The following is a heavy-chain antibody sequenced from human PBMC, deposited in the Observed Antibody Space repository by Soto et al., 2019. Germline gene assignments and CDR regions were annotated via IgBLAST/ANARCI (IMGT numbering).Heavy chain of an antibody. CDR3: ARSVFA. J-gene: IGHJ4*02. CDR1: GGSISSGGYY. V-gene: IGHV4-31*03. CDR2: IFYIGST. D-gene: IGHD3-10*02. Sequence: QVQLQESGPGLVKPSQTLSLTCTVSGGSISSGGYYWNRIRQHPGKGLEWIGYIFYIGSTYYNPSHNSRLTISVNTSKNQFSLKLNSVTAADTAVYYCARSVFAGGQGTVVTVSS.